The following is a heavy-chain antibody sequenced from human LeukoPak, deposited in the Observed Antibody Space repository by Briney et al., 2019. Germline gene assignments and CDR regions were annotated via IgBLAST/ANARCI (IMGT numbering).Heavy chain of an antibody. CDR1: GGTFSSYA. J-gene: IGHJ6*02. Sequence: SVKVSCKASGGTFSSYAISWVRQAPGQGLEWMGGIIPIFGTANYAQKFQGRVTITADESTSTAYMELSSLRSEDTAVYYCARAPITMIVVDLGYYGMDVWGQGTTVTVSS. CDR3: ARAPITMIVVDLGYYGMDV. CDR2: IIPIFGTA. V-gene: IGHV1-69*13. D-gene: IGHD3-22*01.